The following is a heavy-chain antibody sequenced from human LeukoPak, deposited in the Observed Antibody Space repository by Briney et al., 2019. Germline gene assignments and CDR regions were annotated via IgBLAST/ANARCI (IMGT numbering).Heavy chain of an antibody. CDR3: ARDPAVAGHNWFDP. CDR1: GFTFSDYY. V-gene: IGHV3-11*04. D-gene: IGHD6-19*01. Sequence: PGGSLRLSCAASGFTFSDYYMSWIRQAPGKGQEWVSYISSSGSTIYYADSVKGRFTISRDNAKNSLYLQMNSLRAEDTAVYYCARDPAVAGHNWFDPWGQGTLVTVSS. J-gene: IGHJ5*02. CDR2: ISSSGSTI.